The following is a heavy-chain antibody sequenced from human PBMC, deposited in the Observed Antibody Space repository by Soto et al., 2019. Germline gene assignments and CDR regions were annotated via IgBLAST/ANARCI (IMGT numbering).Heavy chain of an antibody. J-gene: IGHJ6*03. D-gene: IGHD3-16*01. CDR2: ISAYNGKT. Sequence: QVQLVQSGAEVKKPGASVRVSCKASGYTLTSYGITWVRQAPGQGLEWMGWISAYNGKTDYAQKFQGRVNMTTDTSTSTAYMELRSLRPDDTAVYYCARYDYIYDMDVWGKGTTVTVSS. V-gene: IGHV1-18*01. CDR1: GYTLTSYG. CDR3: ARYDYIYDMDV.